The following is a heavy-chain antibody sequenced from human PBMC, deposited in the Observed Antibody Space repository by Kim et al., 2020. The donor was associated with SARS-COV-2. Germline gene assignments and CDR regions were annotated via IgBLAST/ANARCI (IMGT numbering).Heavy chain of an antibody. V-gene: IGHV3-23*01. CDR1: GFTFSNYA. CDR3: AKLRDYYDILTPFDC. J-gene: IGHJ4*01. CDR2: ISGTHDAT. D-gene: IGHD3-9*01. Sequence: GGSLRLSCAASGFTFSNYAMSWVRQAPGRGLEWVSVISGTHDATYYTDSVKGRFTISRDNSKNTLYLQMNSLRAEDTAVYYCAKLRDYYDILTPFDCWG.